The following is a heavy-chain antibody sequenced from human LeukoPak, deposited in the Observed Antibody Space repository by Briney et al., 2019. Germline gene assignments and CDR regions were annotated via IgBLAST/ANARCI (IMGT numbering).Heavy chain of an antibody. CDR1: GFTFSSYW. Sequence: GGSLRLSCAASGFTFSSYWMHWVRQAPGKGLVWVSRINSGGSSTAYADSVKGRFTISRDNAKNTLYLQMNSLRAEDTAVYYGAKDSYGDYSHFDYWGQGTLVTVSS. CDR3: AKDSYGDYSHFDY. J-gene: IGHJ4*02. V-gene: IGHV3-74*01. D-gene: IGHD4-17*01. CDR2: INSGGSST.